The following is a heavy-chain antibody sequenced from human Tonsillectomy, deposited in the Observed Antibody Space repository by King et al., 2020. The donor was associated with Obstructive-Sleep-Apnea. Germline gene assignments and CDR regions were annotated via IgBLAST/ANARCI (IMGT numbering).Heavy chain of an antibody. J-gene: IGHJ4*02. CDR2: IKSQGGGGTT. Sequence: VQLVESGGGLVEPGGSLRVSCAVSGITFRDAWMSWVRQAPGKGLEWVGRIKSQGGGGTTDYAAPVKGRFIISRDDSKNTLYLQMNSLKIEDTAVYYCTWMTTVTTIDFWGQGTQVTVSS. CDR1: GITFRDAW. D-gene: IGHD4-17*01. CDR3: TWMTTVTTIDF. V-gene: IGHV3-15*01.